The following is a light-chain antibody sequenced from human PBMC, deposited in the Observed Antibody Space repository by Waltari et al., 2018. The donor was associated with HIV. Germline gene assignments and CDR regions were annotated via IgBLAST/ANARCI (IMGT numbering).Light chain of an antibody. CDR2: RNN. Sequence: QSVLTQPPSASGTPGQSVTIPCSGTHSNTGSNYVYWYQQPPGTAPKPLIYRNNQRHSGVPDRFSGFKSGTSASLAISGLRSEDEADYYCAAWDDNLSGWVFGGGSKLTIL. CDR3: AAWDDNLSGWV. V-gene: IGLV1-47*01. CDR1: HSNTGSNY. J-gene: IGLJ3*02.